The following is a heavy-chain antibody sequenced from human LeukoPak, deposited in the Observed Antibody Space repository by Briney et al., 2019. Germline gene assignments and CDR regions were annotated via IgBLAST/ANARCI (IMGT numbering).Heavy chain of an antibody. D-gene: IGHD2-2*01. CDR2: IYYSGST. CDR3: ARRSSSTLYYGMDV. V-gene: IGHV4-59*12. Sequence: SETLSLSCTVSGGSISSYYWSWIRQPPGKGLEWIGYIYYSGSTNYNPSLKSRVTISVDTSKNQFSLKLSSATAADTAVYYCARRSSSTLYYGMDVWGQGTTVTVSS. J-gene: IGHJ6*02. CDR1: GGSISSYY.